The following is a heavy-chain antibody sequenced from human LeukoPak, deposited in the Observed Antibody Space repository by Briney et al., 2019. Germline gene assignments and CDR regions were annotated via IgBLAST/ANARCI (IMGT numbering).Heavy chain of an antibody. CDR3: ARVFFIAGRRTDAFDI. J-gene: IGHJ3*02. D-gene: IGHD6-13*01. CDR1: GFTFGSFT. CDR2: ISTSSKYI. V-gene: IGHV3-21*01. Sequence: GGSLRLSCAASGFTFGSFTMNWVRQAPGKGLEWVSSISTSSKYIYYADSVKGRFTISRDNAKNSLYVQMNSLRAEDTAVYYCARVFFIAGRRTDAFDIWGQGTMVTVSS.